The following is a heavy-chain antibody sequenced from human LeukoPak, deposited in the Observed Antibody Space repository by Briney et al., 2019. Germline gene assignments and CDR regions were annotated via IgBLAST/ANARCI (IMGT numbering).Heavy chain of an antibody. CDR2: ISAYNGNT. J-gene: IGHJ6*03. V-gene: IGHV1-18*01. CDR1: GYTFTSYG. CDR3: ARVPDYDFWSGYSYYYYMDV. Sequence: ASVKVSCKPSGYTFTSYGISWVRQAPGQGLEWMGWISAYNGNTNYAQKLQGRVTMTTDTSTSTAYMELRSLRSDDTAVYYCARVPDYDFWSGYSYYYYMDVWGKGTTVTVSS. D-gene: IGHD3-3*01.